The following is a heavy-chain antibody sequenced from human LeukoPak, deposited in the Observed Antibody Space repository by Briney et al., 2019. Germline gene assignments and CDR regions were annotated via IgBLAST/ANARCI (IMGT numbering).Heavy chain of an antibody. J-gene: IGHJ4*02. Sequence: SETLSLTCAVYGGSFSGYYWSWIRQPPGKGLESIGEINHSGSTNCKPSLKSRVTISVDTSKNQFSLKLSSVTAADTAVYYCARMRRQWPVLVYWGQGTLVTVSS. CDR1: GGSFSGYY. V-gene: IGHV4-34*01. D-gene: IGHD6-19*01. CDR3: ARMRRQWPVLVY. CDR2: INHSGST.